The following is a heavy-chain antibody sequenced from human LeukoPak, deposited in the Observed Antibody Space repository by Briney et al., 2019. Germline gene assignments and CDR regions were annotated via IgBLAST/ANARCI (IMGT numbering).Heavy chain of an antibody. J-gene: IGHJ6*03. CDR2: IYYSGST. CDR1: GGSISSYY. CDR3: AREGTGYDFWSGSPYYMDV. V-gene: IGHV4-59*01. Sequence: SETLSLTCTVFGGSISSYYWSWIRQPPGKGLEWIGYIYYSGSTNYNPSLKSRVTISVDTSKNQFSLKLSSVTAADTAVYYCAREGTGYDFWSGSPYYMDVWGKGTTVTVSS. D-gene: IGHD3-3*01.